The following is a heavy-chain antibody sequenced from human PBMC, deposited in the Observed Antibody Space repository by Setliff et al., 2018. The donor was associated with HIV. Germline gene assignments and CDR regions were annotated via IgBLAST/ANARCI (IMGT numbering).Heavy chain of an antibody. D-gene: IGHD6-19*01. V-gene: IGHV1-69*06. CDR3: ARDRSGIAVGAPDAFDV. J-gene: IGHJ3*01. CDR1: GGSFRNYA. CDR2: ITPLLGTP. Sequence: ASVKVSCKASGGSFRNYAINWVRQAPGQGLEWRGGITPLLGTPNYAHKFQGRVAITADKYSSTVYMGLSSLRSEDSAVFYCARDRSGIAVGAPDAFDVWGQGTTVTVSS.